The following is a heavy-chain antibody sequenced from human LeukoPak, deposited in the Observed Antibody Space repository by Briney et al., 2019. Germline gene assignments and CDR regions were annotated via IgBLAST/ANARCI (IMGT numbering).Heavy chain of an antibody. J-gene: IGHJ4*02. CDR1: GFTFSSYA. V-gene: IGHV3-23*01. Sequence: GSLRLSCAASGFTFSSYAMSWVRQAPGKGLEWVSGISGSGSSTNYADSVKGRFTISRDNSKNTLYLQMNSLRAEDTAVYYCARSPNIPGIAVAGTDYWGQGTLVTVSS. CDR3: ARSPNIPGIAVAGTDY. CDR2: ISGSGSST. D-gene: IGHD6-19*01.